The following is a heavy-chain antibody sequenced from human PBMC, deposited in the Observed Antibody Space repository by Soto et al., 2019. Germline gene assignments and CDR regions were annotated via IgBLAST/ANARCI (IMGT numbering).Heavy chain of an antibody. CDR3: AKSPDFYYDGMDV. V-gene: IGHV3-23*01. CDR2: ISGSGANT. CDR1: GFTFSGYA. Sequence: EVQLLESGGGLVQPGGSQRLSCAASGFTFSGYAMTWVRQAPGKGLEWVSSISGSGANTYYVDSVKGRFTISRDNSKNTLSLQMTSLRADDTAVYYCAKSPDFYYDGMDVWGQGTTVTVSS. J-gene: IGHJ6*02.